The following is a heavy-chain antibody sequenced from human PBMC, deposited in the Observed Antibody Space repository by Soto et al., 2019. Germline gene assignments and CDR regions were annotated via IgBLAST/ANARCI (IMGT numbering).Heavy chain of an antibody. CDR3: SKSGDGY. Sequence: EVQLLTSGGGLVQPGGSLRLSCAASRFTFSSYAMTCVRQAPGKGLERVSSSTSDGFNTYYADSVKGRFTISRDNSKKTVYLQINSRRAEDTAVYYCSKSGDGYWGQGTLVTVSS. D-gene: IGHD3-10*01. J-gene: IGHJ4*02. CDR1: RFTFSSYA. CDR2: STSDGFNT. V-gene: IGHV3-23*01.